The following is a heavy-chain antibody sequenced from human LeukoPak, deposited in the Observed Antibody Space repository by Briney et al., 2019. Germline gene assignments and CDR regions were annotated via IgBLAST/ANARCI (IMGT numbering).Heavy chain of an antibody. CDR2: INDNGSNP. J-gene: IGHJ4*02. CDR1: XXKXG. CDR3: TKGDGGYYPIDN. V-gene: IGHV3-23*01. D-gene: IGHD1-26*01. Sequence: XXKXGMSWXRQAPGKXXXXGSTINDNGSNPHYADSVNGGFTISRDNSRNTLLLEMNSLRADDTALYYCTKGDGGYYPIDNWGQGTLVIVSS.